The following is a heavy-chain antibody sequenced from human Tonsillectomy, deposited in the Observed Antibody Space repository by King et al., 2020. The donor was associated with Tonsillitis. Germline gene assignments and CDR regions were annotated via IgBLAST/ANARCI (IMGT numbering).Heavy chain of an antibody. Sequence: QLVESGGGLVQPGGSLRLSCAASGFTFSSYDMHWVRQATGKGLEWVSAIGTAGDTYYPGSVKGRFTISRENAKNSLYLQMNSLRAGDTAVYYCARAVPLHYEFWSGPGRYYMDVWGKGTTVTVSS. D-gene: IGHD3-3*01. V-gene: IGHV3-13*04. CDR1: GFTFSSYD. CDR2: IGTAGDT. CDR3: ARAVPLHYEFWSGPGRYYMDV. J-gene: IGHJ6*03.